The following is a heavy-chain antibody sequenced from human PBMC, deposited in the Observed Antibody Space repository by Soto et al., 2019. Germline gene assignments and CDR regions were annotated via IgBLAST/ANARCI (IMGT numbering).Heavy chain of an antibody. Sequence: VQLEQSGAEVKKPGASVKVSCKASGYTFTSYDINWVRQATGQGLEWMGWMNPNSGNTGYAQKFQGRVTMTRNTSISTAYMELSSLRSEDTAVYYCARGDYDYIWGSYPKVGWFDPWGQGTLVTVSS. V-gene: IGHV1-8*01. CDR1: GYTFTSYD. CDR2: MNPNSGNT. J-gene: IGHJ5*02. CDR3: ARGDYDYIWGSYPKVGWFDP. D-gene: IGHD3-16*01.